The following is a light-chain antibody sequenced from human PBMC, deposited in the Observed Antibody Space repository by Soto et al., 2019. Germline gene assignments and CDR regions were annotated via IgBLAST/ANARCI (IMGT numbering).Light chain of an antibody. CDR2: GNF. V-gene: IGLV1-40*01. Sequence: QSVLTQPPSVSGAPGQRGTISCTGSSSNIGAGYDVHWYQQLPGAAPKLLIYGNFIRPSGVPDRFSGSKSGTSASLAITGLQAEDEADYYCQSYDSSLSGYVFGTGTKLTVL. J-gene: IGLJ1*01. CDR3: QSYDSSLSGYV. CDR1: SSNIGAGYD.